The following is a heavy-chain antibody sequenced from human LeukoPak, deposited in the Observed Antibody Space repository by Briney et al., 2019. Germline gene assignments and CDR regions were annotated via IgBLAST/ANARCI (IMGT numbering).Heavy chain of an antibody. CDR1: GGSISSYY. D-gene: IGHD2-2*02. J-gene: IGHJ5*02. CDR3: ARGGGYCSSTSCYTLDP. CDR2: IYYSGST. Sequence: PSETLSLTCTVSGGSISSYYWSWIRQPPGKGLEWIGYIYYSGSTNYNPSLKSRVTISVDTSKNQFSLKLSSVTAADTAVYYCARGGGYCSSTSCYTLDPWGQGTLVTVSS. V-gene: IGHV4-59*08.